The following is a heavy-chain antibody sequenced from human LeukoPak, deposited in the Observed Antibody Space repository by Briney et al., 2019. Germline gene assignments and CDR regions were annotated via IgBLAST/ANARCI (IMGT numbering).Heavy chain of an antibody. CDR1: GFSFSTYW. CDR3: ARLRGLYSGTYRYQTAFEY. CDR2: INSDGSTT. D-gene: IGHD1-26*01. J-gene: IGHJ4*02. V-gene: IGHV3-74*01. Sequence: GGSLRLSCAASGFSFSTYWMHWVRQAPGKGLVWVSRINSDGSTTSYAHSVKGRFTVSRDNAKNSLYLQMNSLRVEDTSLYYCARLRGLYSGTYRYQTAFEYWGQGSLLTVSS.